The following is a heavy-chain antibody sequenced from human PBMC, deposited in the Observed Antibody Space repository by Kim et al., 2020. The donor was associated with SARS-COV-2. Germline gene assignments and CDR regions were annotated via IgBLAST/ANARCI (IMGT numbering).Heavy chain of an antibody. CDR3: AYLPYGGNEGGAFDI. CDR1: GFTFSSYG. V-gene: IGHV3-30*03. Sequence: GGSLRLSCAASGFTFSSYGMHWVRQAPGKGLEWVAVISYDGSNKYYADSVKGRFTISRDNSKNTLYLQMNSLRAEDTAVYYCAYLPYGGNEGGAFDIWGQGTMVTVSS. D-gene: IGHD4-17*01. J-gene: IGHJ3*02. CDR2: ISYDGSNK.